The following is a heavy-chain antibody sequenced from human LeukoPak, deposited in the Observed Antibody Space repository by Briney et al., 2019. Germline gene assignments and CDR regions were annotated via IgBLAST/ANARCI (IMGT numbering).Heavy chain of an antibody. D-gene: IGHD6-13*01. V-gene: IGHV3-23*01. CDR2: ISGSGGRT. Sequence: GGTLRLACAASGFTFSRYAMSWVGEAPGKGVGWGSGISGSGGRTYYADSVKGGVNISRDNSKNRMYRQMNTLTAEDTAVYYCAKWQQLAPGPFQHLGQGTLVTVSS. J-gene: IGHJ1*01. CDR3: AKWQQLAPGPFQH. CDR1: GFTFSRYA.